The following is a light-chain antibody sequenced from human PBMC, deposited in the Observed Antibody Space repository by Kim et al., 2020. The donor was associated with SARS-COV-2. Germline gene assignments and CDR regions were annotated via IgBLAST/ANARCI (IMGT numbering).Light chain of an antibody. V-gene: IGLV3-27*01. CDR2: KDS. CDR1: VLAKKY. J-gene: IGLJ3*02. Sequence: SVSPGQTARITCSGDVLAKKYVRWFQQKPGQAPVLLIYKDSERPSEIPERFSGSSSGTTVILTISGALLEDEADYYCYSAADKKQMFGGGTKVTVL. CDR3: YSAADKKQM.